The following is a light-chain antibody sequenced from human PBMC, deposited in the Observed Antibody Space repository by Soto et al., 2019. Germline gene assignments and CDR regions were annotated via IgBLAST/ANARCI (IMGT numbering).Light chain of an antibody. V-gene: IGKV1-33*01. CDR1: QGISNS. Sequence: DIQMTQSPSSLSASVGDTITITCRASQGISNSLNWYQLKPGEAPKLLIYDASYLATGVPSRFSGGGSGTHFTFTVSSLQTEDIATYYCHQYNYDPFTFGPGTKVDLK. CDR3: HQYNYDPFT. CDR2: DAS. J-gene: IGKJ3*01.